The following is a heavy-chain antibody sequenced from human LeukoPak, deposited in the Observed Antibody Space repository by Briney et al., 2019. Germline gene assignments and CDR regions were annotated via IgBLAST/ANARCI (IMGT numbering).Heavy chain of an antibody. D-gene: IGHD5-18*01. CDR2: ISSSSSYI. Sequence: PGGSLRLSCAASGFTFSSYSMNWVRQAPGKGLEWVSSISSSSSYIYYADSVKGRFTISRDNAKNSLYLQMNSLRAEDTAVYYCARDAGYSYGRNFDYWGQGTLVTVSS. V-gene: IGHV3-21*01. J-gene: IGHJ4*02. CDR1: GFTFSSYS. CDR3: ARDAGYSYGRNFDY.